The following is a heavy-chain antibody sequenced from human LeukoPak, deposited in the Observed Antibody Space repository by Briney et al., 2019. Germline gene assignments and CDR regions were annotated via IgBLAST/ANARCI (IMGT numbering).Heavy chain of an antibody. CDR1: GGSISGYY. D-gene: IGHD6-6*01. Sequence: PSETLSLTCTVSGGSISGYYWGWMHQRPGRGLQWIGFISETGSTDYNPPLERRITMSVDNSRNQVSLRVRYATAADTAIYYCARHRRKYTREYHFDSWGQGILVSVSS. CDR2: ISETGST. V-gene: IGHV4-59*08. CDR3: ARHRRKYTREYHFDS. J-gene: IGHJ4*02.